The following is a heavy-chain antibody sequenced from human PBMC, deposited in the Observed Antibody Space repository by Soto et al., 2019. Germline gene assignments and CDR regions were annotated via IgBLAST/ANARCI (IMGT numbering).Heavy chain of an antibody. CDR2: IRSKANSYAT. V-gene: IGHV3-73*02. Sequence: EVQLVESGGGLVQPGGSLKLSCAASGFTFSGSAMHWVHQASGKGLEWVGRIRSKANSYATAYAASVKGRFTISRDDSKNTAYLQMNSLKTEDTAVDYCTNAYDSSGPPDYWGQGTLFTVSS. J-gene: IGHJ4*02. D-gene: IGHD3-22*01. CDR1: GFTFSGSA. CDR3: TNAYDSSGPPDY.